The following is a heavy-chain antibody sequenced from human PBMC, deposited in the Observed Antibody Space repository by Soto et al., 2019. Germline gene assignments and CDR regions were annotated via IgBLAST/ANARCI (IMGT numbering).Heavy chain of an antibody. V-gene: IGHV4-34*01. CDR1: GGSFSGYY. D-gene: IGHD6-13*01. Sequence: QVQLQQWGAGLLKPSETLSLTCAVYGGSFSGYYWSWIRQPPGKGLEWIGEINHSGSTNYNPSLKSRVTIAVDTSKNQFSLKLSSVTAADTAVYYCARDSYSSRERGMGYWGQGTLVTVYS. J-gene: IGHJ4*02. CDR2: INHSGST. CDR3: ARDSYSSRERGMGY.